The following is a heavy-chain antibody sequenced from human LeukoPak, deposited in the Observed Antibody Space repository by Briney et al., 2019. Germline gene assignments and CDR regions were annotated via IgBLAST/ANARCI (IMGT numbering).Heavy chain of an antibody. D-gene: IGHD2-2*01. CDR1: GFTFSSYS. V-gene: IGHV3-7*03. CDR3: ARDLARYQLNYYTDV. CDR2: IKQDGSEK. J-gene: IGHJ6*03. Sequence: GGSLRLSCAASGFTFSSYSMNWVRQAPGKGLEWVANIKQDGSEKYYVDSVKGRFTISRDNAKNSLYLQMNSLRAEDTAVYYCARDLARYQLNYYTDVWGKGTTVTISS.